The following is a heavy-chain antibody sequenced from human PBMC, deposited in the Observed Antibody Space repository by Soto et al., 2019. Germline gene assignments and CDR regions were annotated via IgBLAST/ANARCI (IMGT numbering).Heavy chain of an antibody. CDR1: GFTFDDYT. CDR2: ISWDGGST. Sequence: EVQLVESGGVVVQPGGSLRLSCAASGFTFDDYTMHWVRQAPGKGLEWVSLISWDGGSTYYADSVKGRFTISRDNSKNSLYLQMNSLRTEDTALYYCAKASSGYPLLSGMDVWGQGTTVTVSS. CDR3: AKASSGYPLLSGMDV. D-gene: IGHD3-22*01. V-gene: IGHV3-43*01. J-gene: IGHJ6*02.